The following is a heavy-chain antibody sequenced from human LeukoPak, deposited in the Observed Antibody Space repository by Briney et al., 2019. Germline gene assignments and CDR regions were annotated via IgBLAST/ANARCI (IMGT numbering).Heavy chain of an antibody. V-gene: IGHV3-23*01. J-gene: IGHJ4*02. Sequence: GGSLRLSCAASGFTFRSFGMSWVRQAPGKGLEWVSTISNSDGTTYYADSVKGRFTISRDDSENTLSLQMNSLRAEDTAVYYCAKATGYLLWGQGTLVTVSS. CDR3: AKATGYLL. CDR2: ISNSDGTT. D-gene: IGHD1-14*01. CDR1: GFTFRSFG.